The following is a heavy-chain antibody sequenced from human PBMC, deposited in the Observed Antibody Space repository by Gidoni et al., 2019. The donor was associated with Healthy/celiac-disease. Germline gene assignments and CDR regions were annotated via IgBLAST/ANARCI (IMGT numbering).Heavy chain of an antibody. D-gene: IGHD5-18*01. CDR1: GFPFRDDY. V-gene: IGHV3-11*05. CDR2: ISSSSSYT. CDR3: AMGMTLGGYSYAYDY. J-gene: IGHJ4*02. Sequence: QVQLVESGGGLVKPGGSLRPSCAASGFPFRDDYMSWIRQAPGKGLEWVSYISSSSSYTNDADAVKGRFTISRDNAKNSLYLQMNSLRAEDTAVYYCAMGMTLGGYSYAYDYWGQGTLVTVSS.